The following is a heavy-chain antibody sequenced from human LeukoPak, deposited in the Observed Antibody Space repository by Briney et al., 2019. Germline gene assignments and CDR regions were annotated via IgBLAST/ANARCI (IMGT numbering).Heavy chain of an antibody. D-gene: IGHD1-26*01. J-gene: IGHJ4*02. CDR3: ARDGVGATGLDY. Sequence: SETLSLTCTVSGDPINSYYWSWIRQPPGKGLEWIGHIYYSGSTNYNPSLKSRVTISIDTSKNQFSLKLSSVTAADTAVYYCARDGVGATGLDYWGQGTLVTVSS. CDR1: GDPINSYY. CDR2: IYYSGST. V-gene: IGHV4-59*12.